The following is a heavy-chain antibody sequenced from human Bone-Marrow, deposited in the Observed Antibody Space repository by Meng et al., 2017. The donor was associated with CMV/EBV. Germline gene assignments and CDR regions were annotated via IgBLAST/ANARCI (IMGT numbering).Heavy chain of an antibody. Sequence: GESLKISCAASGFTFSTYTLHWVRQAPGKGLEWVAVISYDGITKYYADSVKGRFTISRDNAKNSLSLEMNSLRVEDMAVYYCARGHRDDAFDIWGQGTMVTGSS. CDR1: GFTFSTYT. CDR3: ARGHRDDAFDI. CDR2: ISYDGITK. J-gene: IGHJ3*02. V-gene: IGHV3-30*04.